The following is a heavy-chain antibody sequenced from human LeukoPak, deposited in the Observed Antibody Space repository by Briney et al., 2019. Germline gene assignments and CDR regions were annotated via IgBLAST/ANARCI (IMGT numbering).Heavy chain of an antibody. CDR1: GGTFSSYA. J-gene: IGHJ4*02. V-gene: IGHV1-69*13. Sequence: GASVKVSCKASGGTFSSYAISWVRQAPGQGLEWMGGIIPIFGTANYAQKFQGRVTITADEFTSTAYMELSSLRSEDTAVYYCARDRRYCSGGSCYQGKDYWGQGTLVTVSS. CDR3: ARDRRYCSGGSCYQGKDY. D-gene: IGHD2-15*01. CDR2: IIPIFGTA.